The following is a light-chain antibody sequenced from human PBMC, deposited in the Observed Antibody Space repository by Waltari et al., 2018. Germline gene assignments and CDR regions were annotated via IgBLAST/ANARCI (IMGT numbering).Light chain of an antibody. CDR3: QQYYDSPPGT. Sequence: IQMNQSPSSLSASVGDRVPLTCRASQGIRDSLAWYQQKPGKAPNLLIYAASKLESGVPFRFSGSGSGADYTLTINSLRPEDVATYYCQQYYDSPPGTFGQGTRLEIK. V-gene: IGKV1-NL1*01. J-gene: IGKJ2*02. CDR2: AAS. CDR1: QGIRDS.